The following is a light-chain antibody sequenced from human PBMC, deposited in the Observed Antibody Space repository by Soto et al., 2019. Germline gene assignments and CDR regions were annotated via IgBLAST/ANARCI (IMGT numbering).Light chain of an antibody. CDR2: AAS. Sequence: IQMTPSPSSLSVSVGERVSITCRASQSIGGFLNWYQQKLGKAPKLLIYAASSLQSGVPSRFSGSGSGTDFTLTISSLQPEDFATYYCQQSYSTPLTFGGGTKVDI. V-gene: IGKV1-39*01. CDR1: QSIGGF. CDR3: QQSYSTPLT. J-gene: IGKJ4*01.